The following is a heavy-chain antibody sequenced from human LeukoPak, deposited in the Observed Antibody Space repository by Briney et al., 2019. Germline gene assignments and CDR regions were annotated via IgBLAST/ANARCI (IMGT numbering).Heavy chain of an antibody. J-gene: IGHJ4*02. CDR1: GFSFSGHW. CDR2: ISPTGSTT. Sequence: TGGPTSPSCTASGFSFSGHWMHWARQLPGKGLVWVSRISPTGSTTSYADSVKGRFTVSRDNAKNTLYLQVNNLRAEDTAVYYCARGPNSNWSGLDFWGQGTLLTVSS. V-gene: IGHV3-74*01. CDR3: ARGPNSNWSGLDF. D-gene: IGHD6-6*01.